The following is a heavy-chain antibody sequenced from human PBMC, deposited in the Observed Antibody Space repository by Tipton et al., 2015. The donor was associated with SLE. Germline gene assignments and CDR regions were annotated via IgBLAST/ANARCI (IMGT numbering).Heavy chain of an antibody. D-gene: IGHD6-13*01. V-gene: IGHV4-34*01. CDR2: INHSGST. CDR1: GGSFSGYY. J-gene: IGHJ3*02. CDR3: ARGDSSWYYSQAFDI. Sequence: TLSLTCAVYGGSFSGYYWSWIRQPPGKGLEWIGEINHSGSTNYNPSLKSRVTISVETSKNQFSLKLSSVTAADTAVYYCARGDSSWYYSQAFDIWGQGTMVTVSS.